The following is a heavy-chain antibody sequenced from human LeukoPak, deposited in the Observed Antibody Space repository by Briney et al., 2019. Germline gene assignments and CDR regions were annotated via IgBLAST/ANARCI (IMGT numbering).Heavy chain of an antibody. Sequence: PGGSLRLSCAASGFTFSSYSMNWVRQAPGKGLEWVSSISSSSSSIYYADSVKGRFTISRDNAKNTLYLQMNSLRAEDTAVYYCANTNMVFWSGYSFWFDPWGQGTLVTVSS. J-gene: IGHJ5*02. CDR2: ISSSSSSI. V-gene: IGHV3-21*04. CDR3: ANTNMVFWSGYSFWFDP. D-gene: IGHD3-3*01. CDR1: GFTFSSYS.